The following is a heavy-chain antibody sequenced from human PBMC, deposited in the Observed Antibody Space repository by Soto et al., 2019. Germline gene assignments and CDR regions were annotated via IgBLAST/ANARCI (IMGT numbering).Heavy chain of an antibody. CDR3: ARSLSSSSGYLGP. Sequence: SETRSLTCTVAGGSVSNFYWNWIRQPAGKRLEWIGRIYTSGKTYYNPSLKRSPFISLDTSKSQFFLRLTSVTAADTAMYYCARSLSSSSGYLGPWCQGTLVTVSS. CDR2: IYTSGKT. D-gene: IGHD6-6*01. CDR1: GGSVSNFY. J-gene: IGHJ5*02. V-gene: IGHV4-4*07.